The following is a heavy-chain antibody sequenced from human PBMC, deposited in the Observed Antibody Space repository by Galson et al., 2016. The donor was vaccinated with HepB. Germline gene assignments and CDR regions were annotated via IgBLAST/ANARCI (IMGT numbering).Heavy chain of an antibody. Sequence: SLRLSCAASGFTFSTYGMHWVRQAPGKGLEWVAVISYDANHASYEYYADSVKGRFTISRDNSKNTLYLQMHSLRVEDTGMYYCAKDLEVRMATKYYFEYWGLGTLVTVSS. CDR2: ISYDANHASYE. J-gene: IGHJ4*02. CDR3: AKDLEVRMATKYYFEY. V-gene: IGHV3-30*18. CDR1: GFTFSTYG. D-gene: IGHD5-24*01.